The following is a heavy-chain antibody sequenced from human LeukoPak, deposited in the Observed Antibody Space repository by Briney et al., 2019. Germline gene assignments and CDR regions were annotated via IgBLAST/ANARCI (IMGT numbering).Heavy chain of an antibody. D-gene: IGHD2-8*02. V-gene: IGHV3-74*01. CDR3: VRAGLTGGLDY. CDR1: GFTFNTYW. Sequence: PGGSLRLSCAASGFTFNTYWMHWVRQTPGKGLVWVSHISSDVSITTYADSVKGRFTISRDNAKNTLYLEMNSLRAEDTAVYYCVRAGLTGGLDYWGQGTLVTVSS. J-gene: IGHJ4*02. CDR2: ISSDVSIT.